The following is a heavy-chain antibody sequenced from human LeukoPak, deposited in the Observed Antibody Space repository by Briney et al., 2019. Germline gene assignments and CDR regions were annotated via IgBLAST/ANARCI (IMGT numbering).Heavy chain of an antibody. V-gene: IGHV3-48*03. D-gene: IGHD6-13*01. CDR3: AREGSSSRGAFDI. CDR1: GFTFSSYE. CDR2: ISSGGSTI. J-gene: IGHJ3*02. Sequence: GGSLRLSCAASGFTFSSYEMSWVRQAPGKGLEWVSYISSGGSTIYYADSVKGRFTISRDNAKNSLNLQMNSLRAEDTAVYYCAREGSSSRGAFDIWGQGTMVTVSS.